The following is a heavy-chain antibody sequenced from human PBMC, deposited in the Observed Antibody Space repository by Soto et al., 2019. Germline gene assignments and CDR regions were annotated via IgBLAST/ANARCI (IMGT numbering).Heavy chain of an antibody. CDR2: IYYDGGNK. J-gene: IGHJ4*02. CDR3: VKDMQLWRLDS. D-gene: IGHD2-21*01. CDR1: GFTFSNYA. Sequence: GGSLRLSCAAAGFTFSNYAMHWVRQGPGKGLELVAIIYYDGGNKYYADSVKGRFTISRDNSKNTLYLQMNSLRVEDTAVYYCVKDMQLWRLDSWGQGTLVTVSS. V-gene: IGHV3-33*06.